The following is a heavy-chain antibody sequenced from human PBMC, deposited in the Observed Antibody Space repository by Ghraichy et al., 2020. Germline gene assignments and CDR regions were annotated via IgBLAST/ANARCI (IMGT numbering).Heavy chain of an antibody. V-gene: IGHV1-24*01. CDR2: FDPEDGET. J-gene: IGHJ3*02. CDR1: GYTLTELS. Sequence: ASVKVTCKVSGYTLTELSMHWVRQAPGKGLEWMGGFDPEDGETIYAQKFQGRVTMTEDTSTDTAYMELSSLRSEDTAVYYCATVRPRSTRNPVMGIRFFDAFDIWGQGTMVTVSS. CDR3: ATVRPRSTRNPVMGIRFFDAFDI. D-gene: IGHD2-2*01.